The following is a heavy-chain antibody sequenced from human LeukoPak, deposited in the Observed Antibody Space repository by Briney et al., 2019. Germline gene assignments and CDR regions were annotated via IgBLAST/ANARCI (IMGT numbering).Heavy chain of an antibody. CDR2: IYHSGST. CDR3: ARDPRVGALDY. J-gene: IGHJ4*02. CDR1: GYSISSGYY. V-gene: IGHV4-38-2*02. Sequence: SETLSLTCTVSGYSISSGYYWGWIRQPPGKGLEWIGSIYHSGSTYYNPSLKSRVTISVDTSKNQFSLKLSPVTAADTAVYYCARDPRVGALDYWGQGTLVTVSS.